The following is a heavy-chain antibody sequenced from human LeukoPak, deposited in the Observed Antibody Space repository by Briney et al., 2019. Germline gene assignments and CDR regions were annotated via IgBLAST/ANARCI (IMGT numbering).Heavy chain of an antibody. CDR2: INHSGST. D-gene: IGHD3-22*01. V-gene: IGHV4-34*01. CDR1: GGSFSGYY. Sequence: SETLSLTCAVYGGSFSGYYWSWIRQPPGKGLEWIGEINHSGSTNYNPSLKSRVTMSVDTSKNQFSLKLSSVTAADTAVYYCAREYSGYYYYWFDPWGQGTLVTVSS. J-gene: IGHJ5*02. CDR3: AREYSGYYYYWFDP.